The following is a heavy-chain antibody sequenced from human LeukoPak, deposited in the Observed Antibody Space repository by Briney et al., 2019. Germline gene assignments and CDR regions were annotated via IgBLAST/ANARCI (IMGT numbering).Heavy chain of an antibody. V-gene: IGHV1-2*02. CDR1: GYTFTGYY. Sequence: ASVKVSCKASGYTFTGYYIHWVRQAPGQGLEWMGWINPNSGGTNYAQKFQGRVTMTRDTSISTAYMELSSLRSEDTAVYYCARSRATVTTYYFDYWGQGTLVTVSS. CDR3: ARSRATVTTYYFDY. J-gene: IGHJ4*02. D-gene: IGHD4-11*01. CDR2: INPNSGGT.